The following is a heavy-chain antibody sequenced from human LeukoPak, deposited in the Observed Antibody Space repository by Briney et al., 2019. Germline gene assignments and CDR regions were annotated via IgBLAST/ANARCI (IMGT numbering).Heavy chain of an antibody. CDR2: MNPNSGNT. V-gene: IGHV1-8*01. Sequence: ASVKVSCKASGYTFTSYDINWVRQATGQGLEWMGWMNPNSGNTGYAQKFQGRVTMTRNTSISTAYMELSSLRSEDTAVYYCARDSTPEGEQWLVHPTPFDYWGQGTLVTVSS. J-gene: IGHJ4*02. D-gene: IGHD6-19*01. CDR3: ARDSTPEGEQWLVHPTPFDY. CDR1: GYTFTSYD.